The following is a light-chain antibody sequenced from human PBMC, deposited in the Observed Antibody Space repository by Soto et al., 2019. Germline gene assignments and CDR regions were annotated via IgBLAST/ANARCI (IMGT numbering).Light chain of an antibody. Sequence: EIVVTQSPGTLSLFPGDRVTLSCRASQYINTRLAWYQHRPGQAPRLLIYQTSIRAAGIPARFSASGSGTDFTLTISDVQPEDFALYYCHQRQSWPRTFGQGTKVDIK. J-gene: IGKJ1*01. CDR1: QYINTR. CDR2: QTS. V-gene: IGKV3-11*01. CDR3: HQRQSWPRT.